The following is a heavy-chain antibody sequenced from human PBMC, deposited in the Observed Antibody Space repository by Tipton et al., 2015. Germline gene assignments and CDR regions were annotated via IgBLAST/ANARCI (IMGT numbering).Heavy chain of an antibody. CDR2: ISYRGSP. CDR1: GGSISNYY. D-gene: IGHD6-19*01. V-gene: IGHV4-59*12. CDR3: ARGHYVSGWYSHYFDL. Sequence: TLSLTCTVSGGSISNYYWNWIRQPPGKGLEWIVYISYRGSPNYTPSLRSRVTISVDAPKNQFSLQLSSITAADTAVYYCARGHYVSGWYSHYFDLWGRGSLSLSPQ. J-gene: IGHJ2*01.